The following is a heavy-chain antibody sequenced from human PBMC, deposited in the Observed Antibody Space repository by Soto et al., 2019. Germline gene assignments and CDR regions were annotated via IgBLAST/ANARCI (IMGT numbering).Heavy chain of an antibody. D-gene: IGHD6-13*01. Sequence: PGGSLRLSCAASGFTFSSYGMHWVRQAPGKGLEWVAVISYDGSNKYYADSVKGRFTISRDNSKNTLYLQMNSLRAEDTAVYYCAKDDSGIAAAGLFDYWGQGTLVTVSS. CDR2: ISYDGSNK. CDR3: AKDDSGIAAAGLFDY. V-gene: IGHV3-30*18. CDR1: GFTFSSYG. J-gene: IGHJ4*02.